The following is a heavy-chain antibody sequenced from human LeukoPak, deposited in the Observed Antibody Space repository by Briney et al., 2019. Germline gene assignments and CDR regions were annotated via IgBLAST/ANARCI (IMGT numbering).Heavy chain of an antibody. CDR1: GGSVSSYY. V-gene: IGHV4-59*02. CDR2: MYNSGTT. CDR3: ARDQGYSYDY. Sequence: SETLSLTCSVSGGSVSSYYRSWIRQPPGKGLEWVGYMYNSGTTYYSPSLKSRVTISVDTSKNQLSLKLSSVTAADTAVYYCARDQGYSYDYWGQGTLVTVSS. J-gene: IGHJ4*02. D-gene: IGHD3-10*01.